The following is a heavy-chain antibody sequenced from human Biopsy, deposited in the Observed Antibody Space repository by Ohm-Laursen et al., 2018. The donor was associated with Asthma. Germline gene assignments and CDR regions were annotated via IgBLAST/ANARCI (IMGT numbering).Heavy chain of an antibody. J-gene: IGHJ4*02. CDR2: ISYDGTNK. V-gene: IGHV3-30-3*01. Sequence: SLRLSCSASGFNFKTYGMHWVRQAPGKGLEWIGLISYDGTNKFYADSVKGRFTISRDNAKNSLYLQMNSLRDEDTAVYYCARFKRGYSYGYAGVFDYWGQGTLVTVSS. CDR1: GFNFKTYG. CDR3: ARFKRGYSYGYAGVFDY. D-gene: IGHD5-18*01.